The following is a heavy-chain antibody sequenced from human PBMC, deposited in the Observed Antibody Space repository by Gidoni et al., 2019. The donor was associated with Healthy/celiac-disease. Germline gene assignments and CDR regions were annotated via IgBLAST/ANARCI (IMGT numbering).Heavy chain of an antibody. CDR1: VFTFSSYA. Sequence: EVQRLESGGGLVQPGGSLRLSWQPSVFTFSSYAMSWVRQAPGKGLEWVSAISGSGGSTYYADSVKGRFTISRDNSKNTLYLQMNSLRAEDTAVYYCAKAPDYGPFGYWGQGTLVTVSS. V-gene: IGHV3-23*01. J-gene: IGHJ4*02. D-gene: IGHD3-10*01. CDR3: AKAPDYGPFGY. CDR2: ISGSGGST.